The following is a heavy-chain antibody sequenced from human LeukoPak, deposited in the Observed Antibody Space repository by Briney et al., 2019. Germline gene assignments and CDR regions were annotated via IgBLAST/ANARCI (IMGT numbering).Heavy chain of an antibody. CDR3: ASRYGDYVDAFDI. V-gene: IGHV3-53*01. Sequence: GGSLRLSCAASGFTVSSNYMSWVRQAPGKGLEWVSVIYSGGSAYYADSLKGRFTISRDNSKNTLYLQMNSLRAEDTAVYYCASRYGDYVDAFDIWGKGTMVTVSS. CDR2: IYSGGSA. CDR1: GFTVSSNY. J-gene: IGHJ3*02. D-gene: IGHD4-17*01.